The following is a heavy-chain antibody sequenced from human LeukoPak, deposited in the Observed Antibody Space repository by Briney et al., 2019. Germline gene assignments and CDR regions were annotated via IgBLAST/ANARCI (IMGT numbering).Heavy chain of an antibody. D-gene: IGHD3-10*01. CDR1: GXXXXSYX. V-gene: IGHV1-46*01. Sequence: VXVSCKASGXXXXSYXXHWVXXAXGQGXXXMGXINPSGGSTSYAQKFQGRVTMTRDTSASTAYTELSSLRSEDTGVYYCARVPLHDRNDYYYPHWGQGTVVTVSS. CDR3: ARVPLHDRNDYYYPH. J-gene: IGHJ1*01. CDR2: INPSGGST.